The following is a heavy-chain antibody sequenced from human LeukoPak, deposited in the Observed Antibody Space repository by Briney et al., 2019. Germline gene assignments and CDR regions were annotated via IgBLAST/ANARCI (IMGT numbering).Heavy chain of an antibody. J-gene: IGHJ4*02. CDR3: ARGFCGSTSCYSFDY. Sequence: SETLSLTCTVSGGSFNSYSWNWIRQPAGEGLEWIGRIYTTGSPNYSPSLKSRVTISLDTSKNQFSLKLISVTAADTAVYYCARGFCGSTSCYSFDYWGQGTLVIVSS. V-gene: IGHV4-4*07. CDR1: GGSFNSYS. CDR2: IYTTGSP. D-gene: IGHD2-2*01.